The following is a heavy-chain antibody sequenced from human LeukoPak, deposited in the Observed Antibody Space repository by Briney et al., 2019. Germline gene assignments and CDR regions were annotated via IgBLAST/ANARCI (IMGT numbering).Heavy chain of an antibody. D-gene: IGHD5-18*01. J-gene: IGHJ3*02. V-gene: IGHV4-4*02. Sequence: SGTLSLTCAVSGGSIISSNWWSWVRQPPGKGLEWIGEIYHSGSTNYNPSLKSRVTISVDKSKNQFSLKLSSVTAADTAVYYWARHGTDTAKTLDVFDMGGKGKRVTVSS. CDR2: IYHSGST. CDR1: GGSIISSNW. CDR3: ARHGTDTAKTLDVFDM.